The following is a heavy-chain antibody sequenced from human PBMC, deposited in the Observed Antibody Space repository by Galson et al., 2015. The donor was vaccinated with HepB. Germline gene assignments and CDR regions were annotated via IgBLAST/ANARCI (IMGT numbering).Heavy chain of an antibody. V-gene: IGHV4-59*01. Sequence: TLSLTCTVSGGSIRSYYWSWIRQPPGKGLEWIGYLYYTGSTNYNPSLKSRVTISVDTSKNQFSLKLSSVTAADTAVYYCATSGPYYYDSSSYSNYDTFDIWGQGTMVTVSS. CDR2: LYYTGST. CDR1: GGSIRSYY. CDR3: ATSGPYYYDSSSYSNYDTFDI. D-gene: IGHD3-22*01. J-gene: IGHJ3*02.